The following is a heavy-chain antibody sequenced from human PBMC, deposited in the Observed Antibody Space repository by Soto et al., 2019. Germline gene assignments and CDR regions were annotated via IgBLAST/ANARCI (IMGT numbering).Heavy chain of an antibody. CDR1: GDPITSGGFY. Sequence: QVQLQESGPGLVKPSETLSLTCTLSGDPITSGGFYWTWIRQHPAKGLEWIGYIYYSGVTYYNPSLMSRATISVVTSKTQFSLNLSYVSAADTAMYYCARDMRGRGSGRFDPWGQGTLVTVSS. V-gene: IGHV4-31*03. CDR2: IYYSGVT. D-gene: IGHD3-10*01. J-gene: IGHJ5*02. CDR3: ARDMRGRGSGRFDP.